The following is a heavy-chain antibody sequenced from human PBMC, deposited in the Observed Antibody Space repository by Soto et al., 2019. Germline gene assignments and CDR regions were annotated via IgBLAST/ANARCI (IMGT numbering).Heavy chain of an antibody. CDR3: ARVFDAFDI. J-gene: IGHJ3*02. CDR2: IYTGGST. CDR1: GFIVSTNY. V-gene: IGHV3-53*01. Sequence: GGSLRLSCAASGFIVSTNYMTWVRQAPGKGLECVSVIYTGGSTYYADSVKGRLTISRDNSKNTLYLQMNSVRAEDTAVYYCARVFDAFDIWGQGTMVTVSS.